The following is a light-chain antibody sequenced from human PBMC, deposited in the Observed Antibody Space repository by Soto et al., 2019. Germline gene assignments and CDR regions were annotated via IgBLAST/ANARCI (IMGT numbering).Light chain of an antibody. CDR3: QQYGGSPIT. Sequence: EIVMTQSPATLSVSPGERATLSCGASQSVSSSYLAWYQQKPGQAPRLLIYGASSRATGIPDRFSGSGSATDFTLTISRLEPEDFAVFYCQQYGGSPITFGQGTRLEI. CDR1: QSVSSSY. J-gene: IGKJ5*01. CDR2: GAS. V-gene: IGKV3-20*01.